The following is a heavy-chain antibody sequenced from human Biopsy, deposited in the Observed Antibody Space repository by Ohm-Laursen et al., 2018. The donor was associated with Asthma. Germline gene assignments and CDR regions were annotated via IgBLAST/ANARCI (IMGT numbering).Heavy chain of an antibody. J-gene: IGHJ4*02. CDR2: IATDGSNT. CDR1: GFTFSRYR. V-gene: IGHV3-64D*08. Sequence: GSLRLSCSASGFTFSRYRMHWVRQAPGRGPEYVSFIATDGSNTFYADSVKGRFTVSRDNSKHTLYLHMTGLRADDTGVYYCVKVHSAGYYYFDDWGQGAQVTVSS. D-gene: IGHD2-21*01. CDR3: VKVHSAGYYYFDD.